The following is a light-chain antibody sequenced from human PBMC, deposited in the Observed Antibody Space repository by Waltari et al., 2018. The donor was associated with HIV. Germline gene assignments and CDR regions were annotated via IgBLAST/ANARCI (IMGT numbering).Light chain of an antibody. J-gene: IGKJ3*01. V-gene: IGKV2-28*01. CDR3: MQSLQTPFT. CDR1: QSLLRTDRYNY. Sequence: IVLTQSPLSPTVTPGEPASFFCRTSQSLLRTDRYNYLAWYLQRPGHSPKLLIFLGSSRASGVPDRFSGSGSGTDFTLRVSRVEAEDVGFYFCMQSLQTPFTFGPGTEVDIK. CDR2: LGS.